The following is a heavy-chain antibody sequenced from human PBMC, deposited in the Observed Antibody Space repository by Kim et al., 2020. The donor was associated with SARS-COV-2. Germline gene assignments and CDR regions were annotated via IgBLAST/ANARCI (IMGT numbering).Heavy chain of an antibody. D-gene: IGHD6-13*01. CDR2: LTSSGDNT. CDR1: GFTFRSSA. Sequence: GGSLRLSCAASGFTFRSSAMGWVRQAPGKGLEWVSSLTSSGDNTAYAGSVKGRFTISRDNSNNTLYLQMNSLRAEDTAVYYCAKDVRGAAAGGDWGQGTLVTVSS. J-gene: IGHJ4*02. CDR3: AKDVRGAAAGGD. V-gene: IGHV3-23*01.